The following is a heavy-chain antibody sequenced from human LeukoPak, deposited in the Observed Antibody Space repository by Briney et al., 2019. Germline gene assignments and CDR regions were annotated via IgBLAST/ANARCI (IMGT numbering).Heavy chain of an antibody. CDR1: GLTFSSYS. J-gene: IGHJ3*02. CDR3: ARESLLIDAFDI. CDR2: ISSSSYI. V-gene: IGHV3-21*01. D-gene: IGHD2-15*01. Sequence: GGSLRLSCAASGLTFSSYSMNWVRQAPGKGLEWVSSISSSSYIYYADSVKGRFTISRDNAKISLYLQMNSLRAEDTAVYYCARESLLIDAFDIWGQGTMVTVSS.